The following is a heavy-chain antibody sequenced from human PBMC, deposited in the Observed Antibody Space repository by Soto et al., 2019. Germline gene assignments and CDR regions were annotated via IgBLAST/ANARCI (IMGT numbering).Heavy chain of an antibody. Sequence: QLQLQESGSGLVKPSQTLSLTCAVSGGSISSGGYSWSWIRQPPGKGLEWIGYIYHSGSTYYNPSLKSRVTIXXDXSXXQFSLKLSSVTAADTAVYYCARVVVVAATLYYFDYWGQGTLVTVSS. CDR1: GGSISSGGYS. CDR2: IYHSGST. J-gene: IGHJ4*02. V-gene: IGHV4-30-2*01. CDR3: ARVVVVAATLYYFDY. D-gene: IGHD2-15*01.